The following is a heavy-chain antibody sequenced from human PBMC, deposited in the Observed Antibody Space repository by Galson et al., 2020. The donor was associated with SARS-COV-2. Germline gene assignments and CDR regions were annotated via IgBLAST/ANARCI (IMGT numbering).Heavy chain of an antibody. V-gene: IGHV3-30*04. Sequence: QLGESLKISCAASGFTFSSYAMHWVRQAPGKGLEWVAVISYDGSNKYYADSVKGRFTISRDNSKNTLYLQMNSLRAEDTAVYYCARPNSGSYRGYFAYWGQGTLVTVSS. D-gene: IGHD1-26*01. CDR2: ISYDGSNK. J-gene: IGHJ4*02. CDR1: GFTFSSYA. CDR3: ARPNSGSYRGYFAY.